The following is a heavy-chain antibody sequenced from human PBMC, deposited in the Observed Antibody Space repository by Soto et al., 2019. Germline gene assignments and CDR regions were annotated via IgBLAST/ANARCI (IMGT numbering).Heavy chain of an antibody. J-gene: IGHJ5*02. Sequence: GESLKISCQGSGYSFTSYWIGWVRQMPGKGLEWMGIIYPGDSDTRYSPSFQGQVTISADKSISTAYLQWSSLKASDTAMYYCARRLGVRRRLLSWFDPWGQGTLVTVSS. CDR3: ARRLGVRRRLLSWFDP. V-gene: IGHV5-51*01. CDR2: IYPGDSDT. D-gene: IGHD3-16*01. CDR1: GYSFTSYW.